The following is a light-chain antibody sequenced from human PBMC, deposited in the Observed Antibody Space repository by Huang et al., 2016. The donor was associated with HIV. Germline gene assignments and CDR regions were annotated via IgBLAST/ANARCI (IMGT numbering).Light chain of an antibody. V-gene: IGKV4-1*01. CDR1: QSVLYSSNNKNY. J-gene: IGKJ2*01. CDR2: WAS. CDR3: QQYYNTSYT. Sequence: DIVMTQSPDSLAVSLGERATINCKSSQSVLYSSNNKNYLAWYQQKPGQPPKLLCSWASTRESGVPDRFSASGSGTDFTLTSSSLQAEDVAVYFCQQYYNTSYTFGQGTKLEIK.